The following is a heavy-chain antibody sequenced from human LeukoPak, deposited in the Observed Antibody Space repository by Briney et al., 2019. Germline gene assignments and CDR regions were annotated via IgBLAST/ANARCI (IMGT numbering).Heavy chain of an antibody. CDR2: IYYSGGT. V-gene: IGHV4-59*02. Sequence: PSETLSLTCTVSGDSVSGYYWSWIRQPPGKGLEWIGHIYYSGGTNYNPSLRSRVTISVDTSKNQFSLKLSSVTAADTAVYYCARGITPPDYWGQGTLVTVSS. CDR1: GDSVSGYY. J-gene: IGHJ4*02. CDR3: ARGITPPDY.